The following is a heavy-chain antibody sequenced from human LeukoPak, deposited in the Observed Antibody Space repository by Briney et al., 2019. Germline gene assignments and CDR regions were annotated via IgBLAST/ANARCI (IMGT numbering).Heavy chain of an antibody. CDR3: ARERIVGATLGDY. Sequence: GGSLRLSCAASGFTFSSYGMHWVRQAPGKGLEWVSYISSSSSTIYYADSVKGRFTISRDNAKNSLYLQMNSLRDEDTAVYYCARERIVGATLGDYWGQGTLVTVSS. D-gene: IGHD1-26*01. CDR1: GFTFSSYG. V-gene: IGHV3-48*02. CDR2: ISSSSSTI. J-gene: IGHJ4*02.